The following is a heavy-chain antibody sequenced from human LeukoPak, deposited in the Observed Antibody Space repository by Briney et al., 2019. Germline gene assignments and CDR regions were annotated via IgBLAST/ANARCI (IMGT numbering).Heavy chain of an antibody. D-gene: IGHD6-19*01. CDR2: ITYDGSNQ. V-gene: IGHV3-30*04. J-gene: IGHJ3*02. CDR3: ARLAVAGTKINDAFDI. Sequence: GGSLRLSCAASGFTFSRFAMHWVRQAPGKGLEWVALITYDGSNQYYADSVKGRFTFSKDSSKNTLYLQINSLRAEDTAMYYCARLAVAGTKINDAFDIWGQGTMVAVSS. CDR1: GFTFSRFA.